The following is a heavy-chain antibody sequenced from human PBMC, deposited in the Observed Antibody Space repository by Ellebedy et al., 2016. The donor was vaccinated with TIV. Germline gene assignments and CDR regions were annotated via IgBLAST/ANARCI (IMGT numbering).Heavy chain of an antibody. CDR1: GFTFSSYG. V-gene: IGHV3-33*01. CDR3: ARDHNYYGSGTFPWDYYYGMDV. D-gene: IGHD3-10*01. J-gene: IGHJ6*02. Sequence: GESLKISCAASGFTFSSYGMHWVRQAPGKGLEWVAVIWYDGSNKYYADSVKGRFTISRDNSKNTLYLQMNSLRAEDTAVYYCARDHNYYGSGTFPWDYYYGMDVWGQGTTVTVSS. CDR2: IWYDGSNK.